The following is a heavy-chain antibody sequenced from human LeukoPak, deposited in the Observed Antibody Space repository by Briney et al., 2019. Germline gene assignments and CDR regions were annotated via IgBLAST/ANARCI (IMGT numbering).Heavy chain of an antibody. D-gene: IGHD3-22*01. CDR2: IYTSGST. V-gene: IGHV4-4*09. Sequence: SETLSLTCTVSGGSISSYYWSWIRQPPGKGLEWIGYIYTSGSTNYNPSLKSRVTISVDTSKNQFSLKLSSVTAADTAVYYCARPVGSSGYYADWGQGILVTVSS. CDR1: GGSISSYY. CDR3: ARPVGSSGYYAD. J-gene: IGHJ4*02.